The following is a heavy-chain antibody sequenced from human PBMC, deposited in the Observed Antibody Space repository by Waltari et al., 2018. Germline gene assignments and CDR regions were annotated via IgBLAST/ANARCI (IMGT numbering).Heavy chain of an antibody. Sequence: QVQLQQWGAGLLKPSETLSLTCAVYGGSFSGYFWSWIRQPPGKGLEWIGEIKHSGSTNYNPSLKSRVTISVDTSKKQFSLKLKSVTAADTAVYYCARAVITMVGGAFGYWGQGTLVTVSS. CDR2: IKHSGST. J-gene: IGHJ4*02. CDR1: GGSFSGYF. V-gene: IGHV4-34*01. D-gene: IGHD3-10*01. CDR3: ARAVITMVGGAFGY.